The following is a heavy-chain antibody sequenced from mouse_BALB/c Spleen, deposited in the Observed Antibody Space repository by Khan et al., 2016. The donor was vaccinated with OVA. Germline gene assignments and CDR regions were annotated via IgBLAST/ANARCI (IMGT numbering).Heavy chain of an antibody. Sequence: QVRLQQSGAELARPGASVKLSCKASGYTFTSYWMQWVKQRPGQGLDWIGTIYPGDGDTRYAQKFKGKATLTADKSSSTAYMQLSSLTSEDSAVYYCASYRNDFFDYWGQGTTLTVSS. CDR3: ASYRNDFFDY. CDR2: IYPGDGDT. V-gene: IGHV1-87*01. J-gene: IGHJ2*01. CDR1: GYTFTSYW. D-gene: IGHD2-14*01.